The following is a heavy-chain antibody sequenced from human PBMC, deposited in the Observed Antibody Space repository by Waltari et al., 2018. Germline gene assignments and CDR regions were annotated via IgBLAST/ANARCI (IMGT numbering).Heavy chain of an antibody. J-gene: IGHJ3*02. V-gene: IGHV4-39*07. CDR3: ARASTAIFGVVITGYNI. CDR2: IYNSGTT. D-gene: IGHD3-3*01. Sequence: QLQESGPGLVKPSKTVSLTCSVSGDAIMRNNYHWGWIRQSPGKGLEWIGSIYNSGTTYYNPSLKGRVCISVDAPRNEFCLRLTTVTAADTAVYYCARASTAIFGVVITGYNIWGQGTMVTVSS. CDR1: GDAIMRNNYH.